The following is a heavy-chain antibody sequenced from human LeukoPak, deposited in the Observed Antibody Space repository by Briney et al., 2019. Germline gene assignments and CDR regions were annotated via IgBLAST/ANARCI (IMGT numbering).Heavy chain of an antibody. CDR1: GGSISSYY. V-gene: IGHV4-59*01. CDR2: IYYSGST. D-gene: IGHD3-3*01. CDR3: ARAGGYYDFWSVPPWYFDY. Sequence: EPSETLSLTCTVSGGSISSYYLSWIRQPPGKGLEWIGYIYYSGSTNYNPSLKSRVTISVDTSKNQFSLKLSSVTAADTAVYYCARAGGYYDFWSVPPWYFDYWGQGTLVTVSS. J-gene: IGHJ4*02.